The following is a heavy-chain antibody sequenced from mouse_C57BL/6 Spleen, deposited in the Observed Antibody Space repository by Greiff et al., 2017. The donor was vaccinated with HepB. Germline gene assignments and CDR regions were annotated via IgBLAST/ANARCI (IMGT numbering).Heavy chain of an antibody. D-gene: IGHD1-1*01. CDR3: AMKSPADPGGPKYYYGSSYWYFDV. V-gene: IGHV1-74*01. Sequence: QVQLQQPGAELVKPGASVKVSCKASGYTFTSYWMHWVKQRPGQGLEWIGRIHPSDSDTNYNQKFKGKATLTVDKSSSTAYMQLSSLTSEDSAVYYFAMKSPADPGGPKYYYGSSYWYFDVWGTGTTVTVSS. CDR1: GYTFTSYW. J-gene: IGHJ1*03. CDR2: IHPSDSDT.